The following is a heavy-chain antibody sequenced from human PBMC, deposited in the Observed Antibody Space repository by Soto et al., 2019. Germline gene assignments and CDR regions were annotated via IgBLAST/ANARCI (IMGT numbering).Heavy chain of an antibody. CDR3: ARAGYSYGTGAFDI. D-gene: IGHD5-18*01. V-gene: IGHV3-66*01. CDR1: GFTFSSYS. Sequence: PGGSLRLSCAASGFTFSSYSMNWVRQAPGKGLEWVSVIYSGGSTYYADSVKGRFTISRDNSKNTLYLQMNSLRAEDTAVYYCARAGYSYGTGAFDIWGQGTMVTVSS. J-gene: IGHJ3*02. CDR2: IYSGGST.